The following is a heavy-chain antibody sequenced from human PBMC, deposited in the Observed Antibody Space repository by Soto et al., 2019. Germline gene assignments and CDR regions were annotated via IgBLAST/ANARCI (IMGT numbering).Heavy chain of an antibody. CDR3: WRRRVSATGIDWFDP. D-gene: IGHD6-13*01. CDR2: INAANGDR. Sequence: SVKVSCQASGYTFTSYGIHWVRQALGQPLDWMGWINAANGDRKYSPKFQDRVSITRDTYASTAYMESSSTTAADRAENYGWRRRVSATGIDWFDPWGQGTRVTVS. J-gene: IGHJ5*02. CDR1: GYTFTSYG. V-gene: IGHV1-3*01.